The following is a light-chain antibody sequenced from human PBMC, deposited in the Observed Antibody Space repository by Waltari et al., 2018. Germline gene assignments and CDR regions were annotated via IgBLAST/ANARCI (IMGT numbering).Light chain of an antibody. Sequence: EIVLTLFPSNLSFSPGVRLAVSCSASQYSSGSLVTWYHQKPGQAPRLLIYGASSRATGIPDRFSGSGSGTDFTLTISRLEPEDSAVYYCQQYDGSVVTFGRGTKVEIK. CDR1: QYSSGSL. CDR3: QQYDGSVVT. CDR2: GAS. J-gene: IGKJ4*01. V-gene: IGKV3-20*01.